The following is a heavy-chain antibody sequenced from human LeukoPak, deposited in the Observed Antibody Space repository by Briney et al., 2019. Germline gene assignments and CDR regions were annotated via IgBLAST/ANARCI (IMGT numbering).Heavy chain of an antibody. V-gene: IGHV3-21*01. Sequence: GSLRLSCAASGFTFSDYNMNWVRQSPEKGLEWVSSITSGTTYIYYADSVRGRFTLSRDNAKNSLYLQMNSLRAEDTAVYYCARDQGGSGYYGITLDHWGQGTLVTVSS. CDR2: ITSGTTYI. CDR3: ARDQGGSGYYGITLDH. D-gene: IGHD3-3*01. J-gene: IGHJ4*02. CDR1: GFTFSDYN.